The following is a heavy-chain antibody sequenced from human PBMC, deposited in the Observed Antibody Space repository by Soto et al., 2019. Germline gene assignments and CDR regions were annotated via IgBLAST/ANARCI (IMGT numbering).Heavy chain of an antibody. J-gene: IGHJ5*02. CDR3: GATMVRGVIISWFDP. CDR2: IYYSGST. V-gene: IGHV4-39*01. Sequence: SETLSLTCTVSGGSISSSSYYWCWIRQPPGKGLEWIGSIYYSGSTYYNPSLKSRVTISVDTSKNQFSLKLSSVTAADTAVYYCGATMVRGVIISWFDPWGQGTLVTVSS. CDR1: GGSISSSSYY. D-gene: IGHD3-10*01.